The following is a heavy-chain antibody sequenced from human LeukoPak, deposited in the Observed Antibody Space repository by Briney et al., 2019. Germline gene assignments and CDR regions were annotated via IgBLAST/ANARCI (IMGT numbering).Heavy chain of an antibody. Sequence: PGGSLRLSCAASGFTFSSYSMNWVRQAPGKGLEWVSSISSSSSYIYYADSVKGRFTISRDNAKNSLYLQMNSLRAEDTAVYYCARAATMVRGVTPYYYYYYMDVWGKGTTVTISS. CDR3: ARAATMVRGVTPYYYYYYMDV. CDR2: ISSSSSYI. D-gene: IGHD3-10*01. CDR1: GFTFSSYS. V-gene: IGHV3-21*01. J-gene: IGHJ6*03.